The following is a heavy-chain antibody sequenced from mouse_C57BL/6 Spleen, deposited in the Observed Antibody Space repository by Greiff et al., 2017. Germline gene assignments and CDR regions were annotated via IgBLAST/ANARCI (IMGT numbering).Heavy chain of an antibody. J-gene: IGHJ3*01. CDR2: IDPETGGT. Sequence: QVQLQQSGAELVRPGASVTLSCKASGYTFTDYEMHWVKQTPVHGLEWIGAIDPETGGTAYNQKFKGKAILTADKSSSTAYMELRSLTSEGSAVYYCTRAGGAAYWGQGTLVTVSA. V-gene: IGHV1-15*01. CDR1: GYTFTDYE. CDR3: TRAGGAAY.